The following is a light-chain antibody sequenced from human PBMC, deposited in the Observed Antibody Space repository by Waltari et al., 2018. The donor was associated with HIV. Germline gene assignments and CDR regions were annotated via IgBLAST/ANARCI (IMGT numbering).Light chain of an antibody. Sequence: EIVLTQSPGTLSVSPGESATLSCRASQTITNNYLAWFQQKPGQAPRLLIYGASRRAPGVSDRFSGSGSGTDFTLTISRLEPEDFAVYYCQQFGSSPRTFGQGTKVALK. J-gene: IGKJ1*01. CDR1: QTITNNY. CDR2: GAS. CDR3: QQFGSSPRT. V-gene: IGKV3-20*01.